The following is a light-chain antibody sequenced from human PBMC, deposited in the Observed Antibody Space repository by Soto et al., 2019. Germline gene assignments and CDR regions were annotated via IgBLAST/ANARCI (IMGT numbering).Light chain of an antibody. J-gene: IGKJ1*01. V-gene: IGKV3-20*01. CDR1: QSVSSSY. CDR3: QQYGSSRPWS. Sequence: EIVLTQSPGTLSLSPGERATLSCRASQSVSSSYLAWYQQNPGQAPRLLIYGASSQATGIPDRFSGSGSGTDFTLIISRVELGNFGVYYCQQYGSSRPWSFGNGTKVEIK. CDR2: GAS.